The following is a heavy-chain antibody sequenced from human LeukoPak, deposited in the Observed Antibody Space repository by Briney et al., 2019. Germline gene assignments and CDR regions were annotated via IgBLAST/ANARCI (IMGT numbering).Heavy chain of an antibody. CDR1: GFTFSDYG. J-gene: IGHJ3*02. CDR2: IRYDGSNK. V-gene: IGHV3-30*02. CDR3: AKDEGGSYSRACDM. D-gene: IGHD1-26*01. Sequence: PGGSLRLSCTASGFTFSDYGMHWVRQAPGKGLEWVALIRYDGSNKYYADSLKGRFTISRDNSKNTLSLQMNSLRAEDTAVYYCAKDEGGSYSRACDMWGQGTMVTVSS.